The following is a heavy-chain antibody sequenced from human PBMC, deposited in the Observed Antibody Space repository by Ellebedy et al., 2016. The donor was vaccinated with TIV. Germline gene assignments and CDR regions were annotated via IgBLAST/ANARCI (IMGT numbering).Heavy chain of an antibody. D-gene: IGHD2-21*02. CDR3: ARESRVVVTATRGRYWYFDL. V-gene: IGHV1-69*13. J-gene: IGHJ2*01. Sequence: AASVKVSCKASEGTFSSYAITWVRQAPGQGLEWMGGIIPIFGTANYAQQFQGRLTLTADESASTACMELSSLRSEDTAVYFCARESRVVVTATRGRYWYFDLWGRGTLVTVSS. CDR1: EGTFSSYA. CDR2: IIPIFGTA.